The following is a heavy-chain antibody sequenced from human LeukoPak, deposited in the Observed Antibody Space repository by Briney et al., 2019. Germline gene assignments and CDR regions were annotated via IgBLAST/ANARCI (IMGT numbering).Heavy chain of an antibody. CDR1: GFTFSSYG. J-gene: IGHJ4*02. CDR2: IWYDGSNK. D-gene: IGHD6-13*01. CDR3: ARDNGAAAGIFDY. Sequence: XGSLRLSCAASGFTFSSYGMHWVRQAPGKGLEWVAVIWYDGSNKYYADSVKGRFTISRDNSNNTLYLQMNSLRAEDTAVYYCARDNGAAAGIFDYWGQGTLVTVSS. V-gene: IGHV3-33*01.